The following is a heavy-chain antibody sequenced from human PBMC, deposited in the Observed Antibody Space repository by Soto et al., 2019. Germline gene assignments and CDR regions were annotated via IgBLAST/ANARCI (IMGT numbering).Heavy chain of an antibody. V-gene: IGHV4-30-4*01. CDR1: GGSINSGDYY. Sequence: SETLSLTCTVSGGSINSGDYYWTWVRQPPGKGLEWIGNIFHSGSTYYTPSLQSRVTISLDTSKNHLSLKLSSVTPADTAVYYCARDRYYGSGTYYNFYSGMDVWGQGTTVTVSS. CDR3: ARDRYYGSGTYYNFYSGMDV. D-gene: IGHD3-10*01. J-gene: IGHJ6*02. CDR2: IFHSGST.